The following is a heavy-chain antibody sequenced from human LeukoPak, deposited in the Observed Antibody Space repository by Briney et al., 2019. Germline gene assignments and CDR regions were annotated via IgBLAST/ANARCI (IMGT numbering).Heavy chain of an antibody. D-gene: IGHD3-10*01. Sequence: SETLSLTCAVSGGSISISKWWSWVRQPPGKGLEWIGEIYHSGSTNFNPSLKSRVTILVDKSKNHFALKLSSVTAADTAVYYCARRDYYGSGSDYRSFDYWGQGSLVTVSS. CDR1: GGSISISKW. CDR2: IYHSGST. V-gene: IGHV4-4*02. CDR3: ARRDYYGSGSDYRSFDY. J-gene: IGHJ4*02.